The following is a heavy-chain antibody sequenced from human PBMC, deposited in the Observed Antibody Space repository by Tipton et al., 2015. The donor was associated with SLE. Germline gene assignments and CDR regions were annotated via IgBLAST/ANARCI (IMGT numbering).Heavy chain of an antibody. J-gene: IGHJ3*02. D-gene: IGHD3-3*01. CDR3: ASAYFPRGAFHI. V-gene: IGHV3-9*01. CDR2: ISWNSGSI. Sequence: SLRLSCAASGFTFDDYAMHWVRQAPGKGLEWVSGISWNSGSIGYADSVKGRFTISRDNAKNSLYLQMNSLRAEDTAVYYCASAYFPRGAFHIWGQGTMVTVST. CDR1: GFTFDDYA.